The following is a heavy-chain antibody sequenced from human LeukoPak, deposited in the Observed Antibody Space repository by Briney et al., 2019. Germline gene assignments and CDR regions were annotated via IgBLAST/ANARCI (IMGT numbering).Heavy chain of an antibody. CDR2: INTNTGNP. D-gene: IGHD6-19*01. CDR1: GYTFTSYA. V-gene: IGHV7-4-1*02. J-gene: IGHJ5*02. CDR3: ARPLSIAVAASWFDP. Sequence: ASVKVSCKASGYTFTSYAMNWVRQAPGQGLEWMGWINTNTGNPTYAQGFTGRFVFSLDTSVSTAYLQISSLKAEDTAVYYCARPLSIAVAASWFDPWGQGTLVTVSS.